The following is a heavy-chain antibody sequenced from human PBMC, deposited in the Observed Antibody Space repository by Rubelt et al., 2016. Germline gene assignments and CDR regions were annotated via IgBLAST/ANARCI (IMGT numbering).Heavy chain of an antibody. CDR2: IYYSGST. CDR1: GGSISNYY. D-gene: IGHD5-24*01. CDR3: AREMFDP. V-gene: IGHV4-59*06. J-gene: IGHJ5*02. Sequence: QVQLQQWGPGLVKPSETLSLTCTVSGGSISNYYWSWIRQPPGKGLEWIGYIYYSGSTYYNPSLKSRVTISVDTSKNQFSLNLSSVTAADTAVYYCAREMFDPWGQGTLVTVSS.